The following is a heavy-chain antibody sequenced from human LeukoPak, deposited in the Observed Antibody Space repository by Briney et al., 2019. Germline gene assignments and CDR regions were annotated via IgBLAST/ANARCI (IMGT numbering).Heavy chain of an antibody. CDR2: ISWNSGSI. CDR3: AKDIGWGCSGGSCYLDAFDI. Sequence: GGSLRLSCAASGFTFDDYAMHWVRQAPGKGLEWVSGISWNSGSIGYADSVKGRFTISRGNAKNSLYLQMNSLRAEDTALYYCAKDIGWGCSGGSCYLDAFDIWGQGTMVTVSS. D-gene: IGHD2-15*01. J-gene: IGHJ3*02. V-gene: IGHV3-9*01. CDR1: GFTFDDYA.